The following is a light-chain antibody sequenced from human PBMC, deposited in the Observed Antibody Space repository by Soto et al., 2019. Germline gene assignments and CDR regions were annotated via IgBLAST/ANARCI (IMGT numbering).Light chain of an antibody. J-gene: IGLJ2*01. CDR3: QSYDSSLSCVV. V-gene: IGLV1-40*01. CDR1: SSNIGANYG. CDR2: GIS. Sequence: QSVLTQPPSVSGAPGQRVTISCTGSSSNIGANYGVHWYQHLPGTAPKLLIYGISYRPSGVPDRFSGSKSGTSASLAITGLQTEDEADYYCQSYDSSLSCVVFGGGTKVTVL.